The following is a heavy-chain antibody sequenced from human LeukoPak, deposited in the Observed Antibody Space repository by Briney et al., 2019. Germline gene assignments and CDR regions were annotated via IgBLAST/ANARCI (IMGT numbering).Heavy chain of an antibody. Sequence: GASVKVSCKASGGTFSSYAISWVRQAPGQGLEWMGGIIPIFGTPNYAQKFQGRVTITADESTSTAYMELSSLRSEDTAVYYCARAGFEDYYYYYMDVWGKGTTVTVSS. J-gene: IGHJ6*03. CDR2: IIPIFGTP. D-gene: IGHD3-10*01. CDR3: ARAGFEDYYYYYMDV. V-gene: IGHV1-69*13. CDR1: GGTFSSYA.